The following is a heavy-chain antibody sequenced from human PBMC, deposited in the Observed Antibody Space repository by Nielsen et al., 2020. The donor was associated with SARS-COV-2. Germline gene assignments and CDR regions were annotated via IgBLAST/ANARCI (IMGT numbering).Heavy chain of an antibody. CDR3: ARYSGAY. CDR2: ISSSSSYI. CDR1: GFTFSSYS. D-gene: IGHD2-21*01. Sequence: LSLTCAASGFTFSSYSMNWVRQAPGKGLEWVSSISSSSSYIYYADSVKGRFTISRDNAKNSLYLQMNSLRAEDTAVYYCARYSGAYWGQGTLVTVSS. V-gene: IGHV3-21*01. J-gene: IGHJ4*02.